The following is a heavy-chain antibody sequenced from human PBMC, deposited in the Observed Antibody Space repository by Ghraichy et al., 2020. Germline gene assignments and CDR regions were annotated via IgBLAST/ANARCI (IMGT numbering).Heavy chain of an antibody. CDR1: GFTFSSYA. CDR2: ISGGGYST. D-gene: IGHD2-21*02. CDR3: ANGGVTSRIDY. V-gene: IGHV3-23*01. J-gene: IGHJ4*02. Sequence: GGSLRLSCAASGFTFSSYAMSWVRQAPGKGLEWVSTISGGGYSTYNADSVKGRFTISSDNSKNTLYLQMNSLRAEDTAVYYCANGGVTSRIDYWGQGTLVTVSS.